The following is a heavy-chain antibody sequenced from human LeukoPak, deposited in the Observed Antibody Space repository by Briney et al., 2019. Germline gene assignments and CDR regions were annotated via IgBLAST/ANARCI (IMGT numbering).Heavy chain of an antibody. Sequence: PSETLSLTCTVSGGSISSGSYYWSWIRQPAGKGLEWIGRIYTSGSTNYNPSLKSRVTISVDTSKNQFSLKLSSVTAADTAVYYCARGGYCGGDCYFYYWGQGTLVTVSS. V-gene: IGHV4-61*02. CDR3: ARGGYCGGDCYFYY. CDR2: IYTSGST. J-gene: IGHJ4*02. CDR1: GGSISSGSYY. D-gene: IGHD2-21*02.